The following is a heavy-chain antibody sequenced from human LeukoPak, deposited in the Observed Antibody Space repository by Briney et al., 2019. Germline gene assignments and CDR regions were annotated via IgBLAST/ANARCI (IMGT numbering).Heavy chain of an antibody. CDR2: IRSKAFGGTT. Sequence: GGSLRLSCAASGFTFSNAWMSWFRQAPGKGLEWVGFIRSKAFGGTTEYAASVKGRFTISRDDSKSIAYLQMNSLKTEDTAVYYCTKQTEQQLAYAVYFHHWGQGTLVTVSS. J-gene: IGHJ1*01. V-gene: IGHV3-49*03. D-gene: IGHD6-13*01. CDR3: TKQTEQQLAYAVYFHH. CDR1: GFTFSNAW.